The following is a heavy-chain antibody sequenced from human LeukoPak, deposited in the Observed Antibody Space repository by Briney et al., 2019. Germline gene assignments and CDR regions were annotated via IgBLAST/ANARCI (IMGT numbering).Heavy chain of an antibody. J-gene: IGHJ5*02. CDR2: ISATTTYK. D-gene: IGHD3-3*01. V-gene: IGHV3-21*01. Sequence: KPGGSLRLSCAASGFTFSSFDMTWVRQAPGKGLEWVSSISATTTYKFSADSVKGRFTISRGNAKNSLYLQMNSLRAEDTAVYYCARDPAYDFWSGYLLGFDPWGQGTLVTVSS. CDR3: ARDPAYDFWSGYLLGFDP. CDR1: GFTFSSFD.